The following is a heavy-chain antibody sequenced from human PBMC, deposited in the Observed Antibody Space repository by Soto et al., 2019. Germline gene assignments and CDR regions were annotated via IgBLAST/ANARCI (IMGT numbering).Heavy chain of an antibody. J-gene: IGHJ4*02. CDR2: IDRDGSGK. D-gene: IGHD4-17*01. V-gene: IGHV3-7*01. CDR3: ARITVAQNEYLDH. CDR1: GFTFSGHR. Sequence: GGSLRLSCAASGFTFSGHRMTWVRQAPGKGLEWVANIDRDGSGKYYVDSVRGRFTISRDNAENSLYLQMSSLRAEDTAVYYCARITVAQNEYLDHWGQGARVTVSS.